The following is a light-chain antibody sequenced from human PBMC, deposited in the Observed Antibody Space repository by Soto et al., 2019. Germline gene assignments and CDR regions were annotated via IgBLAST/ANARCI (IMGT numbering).Light chain of an antibody. J-gene: IGLJ2*01. CDR3: GTWDSSLSAGVV. CDR1: SSNIGNNY. V-gene: IGLV1-51*01. Sequence: QSVLTQPPSVSGAPGQTVTISCSGSSSNIGNNYVSWYQQLPGTAPKLLIYDNNKRPSGIPDRFSGSKSGTSATLGITGLQTGDEADYYCGTWDSSLSAGVVFGGGTKLTVL. CDR2: DNN.